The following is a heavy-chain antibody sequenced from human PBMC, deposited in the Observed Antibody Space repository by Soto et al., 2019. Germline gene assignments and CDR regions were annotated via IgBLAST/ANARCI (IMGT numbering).Heavy chain of an antibody. CDR2: ISGSGGST. CDR3: AKGVGAIPIIVVVVAATQYAFDI. J-gene: IGHJ3*02. D-gene: IGHD2-15*01. Sequence: GGSLRLSCAASGFTFSSYAMSWVRQAPGKGLEWVSAISGSGGSTYYADSVKGRFTISRDNSKNTLYLQMNSLRAEDTAVYYCAKGVGAIPIIVVVVAATQYAFDIWAQGKRVPVPS. V-gene: IGHV3-23*01. CDR1: GFTFSSYA.